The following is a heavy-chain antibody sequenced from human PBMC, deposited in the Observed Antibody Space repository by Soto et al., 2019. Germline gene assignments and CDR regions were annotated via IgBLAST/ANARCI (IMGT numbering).Heavy chain of an antibody. CDR2: IHYSGTT. J-gene: IGHJ4*02. V-gene: IGHV4-59*01. D-gene: IGHD6-13*01. Sequence: KPSETLSLTCTVSGGSMRNYFWTWIRQPPGKGLEWIGYIHYSGTTSFFPSYNPSLRSRVTISEDTSKNQFSLKLLSVTTADTAVYFCAAGEASSRNLAPYYLDFWGQGTLVT. CDR1: GGSMRNYF. CDR3: AAGEASSRNLAPYYLDF.